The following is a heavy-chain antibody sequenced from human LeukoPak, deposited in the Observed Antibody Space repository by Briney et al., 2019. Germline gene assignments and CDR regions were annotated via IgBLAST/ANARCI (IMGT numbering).Heavy chain of an antibody. D-gene: IGHD3-22*01. CDR3: ARGPTDSSGYYFPFDY. CDR2: IHYSGST. J-gene: IGHJ4*02. CDR1: GDSISTYY. Sequence: SETLSLTCTVSGDSISTYYWNWIRQPPGKGLEWIGHIHYSGSTNYNPSLNSRVTISVDTSKNQFSLKLSSVTAADTAVYYCARGPTDSSGYYFPFDYWGQGTLVTVSS. V-gene: IGHV4-59*12.